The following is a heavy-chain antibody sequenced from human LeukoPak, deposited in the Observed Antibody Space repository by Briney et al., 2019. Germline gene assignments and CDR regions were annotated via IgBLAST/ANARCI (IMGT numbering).Heavy chain of an antibody. CDR3: ARDWGSITMIVVATPGWFDP. D-gene: IGHD3-22*01. Sequence: SVKVSCKASGGTFSSYAISWVRQAPGQGLEWMGGIIPIFGTANYAQKFQGRVTITADESTSTAYMELSSLRSDDTAVYYCARDWGSITMIVVATPGWFDPWGQGTLVTVSS. J-gene: IGHJ5*02. V-gene: IGHV1-69*13. CDR1: GGTFSSYA. CDR2: IIPIFGTA.